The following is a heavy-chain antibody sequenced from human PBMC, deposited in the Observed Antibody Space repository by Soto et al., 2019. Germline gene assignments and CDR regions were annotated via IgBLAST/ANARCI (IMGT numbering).Heavy chain of an antibody. V-gene: IGHV3-7*01. Sequence: GGSLRLSCAASGFTFSSYWMSWVRQAPGKGLEWVANIKQDGSERYYVDSVKGRFTISRDNAKNSLYLQMNSLRAEDTAVYYCASCIAARRYYYYGKDVWGQGTTVTVSS. J-gene: IGHJ6*02. D-gene: IGHD6-6*01. CDR1: GFTFSSYW. CDR2: IKQDGSER. CDR3: ASCIAARRYYYYGKDV.